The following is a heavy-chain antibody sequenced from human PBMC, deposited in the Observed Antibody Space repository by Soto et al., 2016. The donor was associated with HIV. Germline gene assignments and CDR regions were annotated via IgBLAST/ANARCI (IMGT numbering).Heavy chain of an antibody. CDR3: ARGSYYYDSTPDY. V-gene: IGHV4-59*01. J-gene: IGHJ4*02. CDR1: GGSISSYY. Sequence: QVQLQESGPGLVKPSETLSLTCTVSGGSISSYYLSWIRQPPGKGLEWIGYIYYSGSTNYNPSLKSRVTISVDTSKNQFSLKLSSVTAADTAVYYCARGSYYYDSTPDYWGQGTLVHRLL. D-gene: IGHD3-22*01. CDR2: IYYSGST.